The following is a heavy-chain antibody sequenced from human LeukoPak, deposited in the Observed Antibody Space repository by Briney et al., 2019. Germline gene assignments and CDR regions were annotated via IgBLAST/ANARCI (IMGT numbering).Heavy chain of an antibody. D-gene: IGHD2-21*01. J-gene: IGHJ6*03. CDR1: GYSISSGYY. Sequence: PSETLSLTCTVSGYSISSGYYWGWIRQPPGKGLEWIGSIYHSGSTYYNPSLKSRVTISVDTSKNQFSLKLSSVTAADTAVYYCASSLRGCGGDCLGYMDVWGKGTTVTVSS. CDR3: ASSLRGCGGDCLGYMDV. CDR2: IYHSGST. V-gene: IGHV4-38-2*02.